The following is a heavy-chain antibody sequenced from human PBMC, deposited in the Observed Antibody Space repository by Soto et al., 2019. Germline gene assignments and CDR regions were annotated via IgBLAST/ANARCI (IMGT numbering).Heavy chain of an antibody. CDR1: GGSFSGYY. CDR3: ARGLRITIFGVASSNWFDP. V-gene: IGHV4-34*01. J-gene: IGHJ5*02. Sequence: KPSETLSLTCAVYGGSFSGYYWSWIRQPPGKGLEWIGEINHSGSTNYNPSLKSRVTISVDTSKNQFSLKLSSVTAADTAVYYCARGLRITIFGVASSNWFDPWGQGTLVTVSS. D-gene: IGHD3-3*01. CDR2: INHSGST.